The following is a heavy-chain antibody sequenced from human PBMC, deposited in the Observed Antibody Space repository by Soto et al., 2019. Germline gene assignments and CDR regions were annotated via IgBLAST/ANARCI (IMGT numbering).Heavy chain of an antibody. V-gene: IGHV3-9*01. CDR3: AKDIEGYSSSWYYFDY. J-gene: IGHJ4*02. CDR2: ISWNSGSI. CDR1: GFTFDDYA. Sequence: GGSLRLSCAASGFTFDDYAMHWVRQAPGKGLEWVSGISWNSGSIGYADSVKGRFNISRDNGKNSLYLQMNSLRAKDTSLYYCAKDIEGYSSSWYYFDYWGKGTLVTVSS. D-gene: IGHD6-13*01.